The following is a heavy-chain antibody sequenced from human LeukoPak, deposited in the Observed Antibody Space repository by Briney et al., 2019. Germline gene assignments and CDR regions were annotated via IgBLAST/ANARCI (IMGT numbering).Heavy chain of an antibody. CDR1: GFTFSSYG. D-gene: IGHD6-19*01. V-gene: IGHV3-9*03. Sequence: PGGSLRLSCAASGFTFSSYGMHWVRQAPGKGLEWVSGISWNSGSIGYADSVKGRFTISRDNAKNSLYLQMNSLRAEDMALYYCAKDIGAVAGYAFDIWGQGTMVAVSS. CDR2: ISWNSGSI. J-gene: IGHJ3*02. CDR3: AKDIGAVAGYAFDI.